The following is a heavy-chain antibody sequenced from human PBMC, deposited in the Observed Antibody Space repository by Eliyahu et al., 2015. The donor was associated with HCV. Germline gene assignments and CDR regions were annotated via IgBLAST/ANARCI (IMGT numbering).Heavy chain of an antibody. J-gene: IGHJ6*02. CDR3: VRVPGFLDNYADVDV. D-gene: IGHD3/OR15-3a*01. Sequence: QLQLQESGPGLVKPSETLSLTCXVSGGSINSNSYYWGWVRQPPGKGLEWIGCIYYTGTTYYNASLESRVTISVDTSRDQFSLRLTSVTATDTSVYFCVRVPGFLDNYADVDVWGQGTTVTVSS. V-gene: IGHV4-39*01. CDR2: IYYTGTT. CDR1: GGSINSNSYY.